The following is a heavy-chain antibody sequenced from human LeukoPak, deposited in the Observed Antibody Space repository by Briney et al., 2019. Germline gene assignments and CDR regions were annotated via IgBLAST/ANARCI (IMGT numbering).Heavy chain of an antibody. CDR1: GFTFSSYC. V-gene: IGHV3-23*01. CDR2: ISNTGRAT. CDR3: AHQVPPNDEFFDH. Sequence: GGSLRLSCVASGFTFSSYCMHWVRQAPGEGLEWLSGISNTGRATDYADSIKGRFTISRDNSKNTVFLQMNSLRAEDTAEYFCAHQVPPNDEFFDHWGQGTLVTVSS. J-gene: IGHJ5*02.